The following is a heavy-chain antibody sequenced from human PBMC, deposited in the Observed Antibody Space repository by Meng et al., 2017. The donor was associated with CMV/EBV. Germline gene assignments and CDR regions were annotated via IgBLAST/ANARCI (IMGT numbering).Heavy chain of an antibody. V-gene: IGHV3-15*01. Sequence: GGSLRLSCAASGFTFSNAWMSWVRQAPGKGLEWVGRIKSKTDGGTTDYAAPVKGRFTISRDDSKNTLYLQMNSLKTEDTAVYYCTTKMVYDFWSGYYKPPVDYYYGMDVWGQGTTVTVSS. CDR3: TTKMVYDFWSGYYKPPVDYYYGMDV. CDR2: IKSKTDGGTT. J-gene: IGHJ6*02. D-gene: IGHD3-3*01. CDR1: GFTFSNAW.